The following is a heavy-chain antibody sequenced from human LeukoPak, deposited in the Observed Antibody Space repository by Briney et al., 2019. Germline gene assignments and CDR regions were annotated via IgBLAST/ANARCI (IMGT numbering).Heavy chain of an antibody. J-gene: IGHJ4*02. Sequence: SETLSLTCTVSGGSISSSSYYWGWIRQPPGKGLEWIGSIYYSGSTYYNPSLKSRVTISVDTSKNQFSLKLSSVTAADTAVYYCARTISNSWVDYWGQGTLVTVSS. CDR3: ARTISNSWVDY. CDR2: IYYSGST. CDR1: GGSISSSSYY. V-gene: IGHV4-39*01. D-gene: IGHD6-13*01.